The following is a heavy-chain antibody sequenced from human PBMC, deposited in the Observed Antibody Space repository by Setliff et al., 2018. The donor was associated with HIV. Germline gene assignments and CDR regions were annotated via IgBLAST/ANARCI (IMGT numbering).Heavy chain of an antibody. V-gene: IGHV1-69*13. CDR2: IIPIFGKV. CDR1: GYTFTGYY. J-gene: IGHJ6*03. Sequence: SVKVSCKASGYTFTGYYMHWVRQAPGQGLEWMGGIIPIFGKVEYAQRFQDRVKITADESTSTAYMEMSSLTSEDTAIYYCARSDSGWPHYQYHHTNVWGKGTTVTVS. D-gene: IGHD6-19*01. CDR3: ARSDSGWPHYQYHHTNV.